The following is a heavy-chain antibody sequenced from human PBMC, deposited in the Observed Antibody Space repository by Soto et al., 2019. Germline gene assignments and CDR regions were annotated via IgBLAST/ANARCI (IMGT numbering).Heavy chain of an antibody. CDR2: MYYSGST. D-gene: IGHD6-6*01. CDR1: GASMSSGGYY. V-gene: IGHV4-31*03. Sequence: QVQLQESGPGLVKPSQTLSLTCTVSGASMSSGGYYWTWIRQSPGKGLEWIGYMYYSGSTYYNPSLESRVAISLDTSRSQFSLYLHSVTAAATAIYYCARDRHNNFFDPWGQGTLVTVSS. CDR3: ARDRHNNFFDP. J-gene: IGHJ5*02.